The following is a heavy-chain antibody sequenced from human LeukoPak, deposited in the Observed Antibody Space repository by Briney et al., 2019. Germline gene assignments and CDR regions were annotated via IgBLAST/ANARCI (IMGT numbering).Heavy chain of an antibody. J-gene: IGHJ4*02. CDR1: GGSISSYY. V-gene: IGHV4-59*01. CDR3: ARGPTYSGSGTYFYFGY. D-gene: IGHD3-10*01. Sequence: SETLSLTCTVSGGSISSYYWTWIRQAPGKGLEWIGYLYYSGSTSYNPSFKSRVTISAGTSKNQFSLKLSSVTAADTAVYYCARGPTYSGSGTYFYFGYWGQGSLVTVSS. CDR2: LYYSGST.